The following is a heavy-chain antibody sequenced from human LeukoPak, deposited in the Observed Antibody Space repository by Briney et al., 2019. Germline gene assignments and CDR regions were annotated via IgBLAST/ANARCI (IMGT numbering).Heavy chain of an antibody. CDR3: ARDFGTTGWHTFDY. Sequence: SQTLSLTCVVSGDSVSSKNGAWNWIRQSPSRGLDWLGRTYYRSKWYNDYAESMEGRMTISRDTSKNQYSLHLNSVTPDDTAVYYCARDFGTTGWHTFDYWGQGTLVTVSS. J-gene: IGHJ4*02. CDR2: TYYRSKWYN. V-gene: IGHV6-1*01. CDR1: GDSVSSKNGA. D-gene: IGHD6-19*01.